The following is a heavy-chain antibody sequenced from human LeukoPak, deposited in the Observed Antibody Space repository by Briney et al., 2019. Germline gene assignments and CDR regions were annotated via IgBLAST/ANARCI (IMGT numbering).Heavy chain of an antibody. D-gene: IGHD3-22*01. CDR2: IYTSGST. CDR1: GGSISSGSYY. J-gene: IGHJ5*02. CDR3: ARDVSGYAWFDP. V-gene: IGHV4-61*02. Sequence: SETLSLTCTVSGGSISSGSYYWSWLRQPAGTGLEWIGRIYTSGSTNYNPSLKSRVTISVDTSKNQFSLKLSSVTAADTAVYYCARDVSGYAWFDPWGQGTLVTVSS.